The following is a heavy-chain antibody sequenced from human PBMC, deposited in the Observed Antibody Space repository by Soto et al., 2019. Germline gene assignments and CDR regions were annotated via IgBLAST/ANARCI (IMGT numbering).Heavy chain of an antibody. CDR1: GDTFTANY. CDR3: ARDAKWDPRGVEAQQDDYFAL. J-gene: IGHJ4*02. V-gene: IGHV1-3*04. Sequence: AAVKVSCKASGDTFTANYIHWVRQAPGQRPEWMGWVDTGNGNTKYSLKFQGRVTISRDTFAKTAYMELSSLTSEDTAVYFCARDAKWDPRGVEAQQDDYFALWGRGTLVTVSS. CDR2: VDTGNGNT. D-gene: IGHD1-26*01.